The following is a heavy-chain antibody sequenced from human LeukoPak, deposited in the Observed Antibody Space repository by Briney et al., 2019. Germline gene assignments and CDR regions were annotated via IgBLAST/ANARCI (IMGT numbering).Heavy chain of an antibody. CDR1: GGSISSGGHY. J-gene: IGHJ2*01. CDR3: ARRYCSCTGCAGYFDL. CDR2: IFSSGHT. D-gene: IGHD2-2*01. Sequence: SQTLSLTCTVSGGSISSGGHYWSWIRQRPGKGLEWIGYIFSSGHTYYNPSLKSRLTISVDTSENQFSLKLSSVTAADTAVYFGARRYCSCTGCAGYFDLWGRGTLVTVSS. V-gene: IGHV4-31*03.